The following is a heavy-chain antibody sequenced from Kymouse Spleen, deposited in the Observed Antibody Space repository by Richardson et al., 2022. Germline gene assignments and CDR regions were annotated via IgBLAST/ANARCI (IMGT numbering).Heavy chain of an antibody. J-gene: IGHJ5*02. Sequence: QVQLQQWGAGLLKPSETLSLTCAVYGGSFSGYYWSWIRQPPGKGLEWIGEINHSGSTNYNPSLKSRVTISVDTSKNQFSLKLSSVTAADTAVYYCARGEGYYGSGKYDWFDPWGQGTLVTVSS. D-gene: IGHD3-10*01. V-gene: IGHV4-34*01. CDR1: GGSFSGYY. CDR2: INHSGST. CDR3: ARGEGYYGSGKYDWFDP.